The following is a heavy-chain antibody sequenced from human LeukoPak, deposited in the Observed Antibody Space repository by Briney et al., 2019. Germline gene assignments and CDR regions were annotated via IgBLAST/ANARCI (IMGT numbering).Heavy chain of an antibody. J-gene: IGHJ4*02. CDR3: PRERHSYGLDFDY. CDR2: IGASGAKT. CDR1: GATFSSYG. D-gene: IGHD5-18*01. V-gene: IGHV3-23*01. Sequence: GGSLRLSCAASGATFSSYGMNWVRQAPGKGLEWVSGIGASGAKTYYADSVKGRFTISRDNPKNTVYLQMNSLRAEDTAVYYCPRERHSYGLDFDYWGQGTLVTVSS.